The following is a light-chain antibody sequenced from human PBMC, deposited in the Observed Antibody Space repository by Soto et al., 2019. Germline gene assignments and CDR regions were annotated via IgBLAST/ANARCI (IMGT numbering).Light chain of an antibody. V-gene: IGLV2-11*01. CDR1: SSDVGGYSY. CDR2: DVS. CDR3: CSYAGTYTFVV. Sequence: QSALTQPRSVSGSPGQSVTISCTGTSSDVGGYSYVSWYQQHPGKAPKLMIYDVSKRPSGVPDRISGSKSGNTASLNISGLQAEDEAEYYCCSYAGTYTFVVFGGGTKVTVL. J-gene: IGLJ2*01.